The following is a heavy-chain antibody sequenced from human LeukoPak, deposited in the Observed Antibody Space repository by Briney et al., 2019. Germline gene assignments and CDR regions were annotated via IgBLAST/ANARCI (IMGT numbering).Heavy chain of an antibody. CDR1: GGSFSGYY. V-gene: IGHV4-34*01. CDR3: ARGANGDNNWFDP. CDR2: INHSGST. J-gene: IGHJ5*02. D-gene: IGHD4-17*01. Sequence: SETLSLTCAVYGGSFSGYYWSWIRQPPGKGLEWIGEINHSGSTNYNPSPKSRVTISVDTSKNQFSLKLSSVTAADTAVYYCARGANGDNNWFDPWGQGTLVTVSS.